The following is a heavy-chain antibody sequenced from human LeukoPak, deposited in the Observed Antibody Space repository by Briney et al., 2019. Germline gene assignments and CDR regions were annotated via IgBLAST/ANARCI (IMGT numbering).Heavy chain of an antibody. J-gene: IGHJ4*02. CDR3: VRDPEALDY. CDR2: ISRGRPTT. V-gene: IGHV3-48*02. Sequence: PGGSLRLSCVASGFTFSSYSMNWVRQAPGKGLEWVSYISRGRPTTHYADSVKGRFTISRDNAKNSLYLQMNSLRDEDTAVYYCVRDPEALDYWGQGTLVTVSS. CDR1: GFTFSSYS.